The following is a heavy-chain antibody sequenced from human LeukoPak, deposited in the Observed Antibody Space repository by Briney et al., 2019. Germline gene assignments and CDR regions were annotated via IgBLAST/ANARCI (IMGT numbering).Heavy chain of an antibody. J-gene: IGHJ4*02. CDR1: GGTFSSYA. Sequence: VASVKVSCKASGGTFSSYAISWVRQAPGQGLEWMGGIIPIFGTANYAQKFQGRVTITADKSTSTAYMELSSLRSEDTAVYYCARGRGEVGIAAAGRFDYWGQGTLVTVSS. CDR3: ARGRGEVGIAAAGRFDY. D-gene: IGHD6-13*01. CDR2: IIPIFGTA. V-gene: IGHV1-69*06.